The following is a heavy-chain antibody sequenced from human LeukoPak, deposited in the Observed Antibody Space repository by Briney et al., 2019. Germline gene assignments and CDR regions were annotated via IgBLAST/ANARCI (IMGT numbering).Heavy chain of an antibody. Sequence: PSETLSLTCTVSGGSISSYYWSWIRQPAGQGLEWIGRIYTSGSTNYNPSLKSRVTMSVDTSKNQFSLKLSSVTAADTAVYYCARGQYYYGSGPYYYYGMDVWGQGTTVTVSS. D-gene: IGHD3-10*01. CDR3: ARGQYYYGSGPYYYYGMDV. V-gene: IGHV4-4*07. CDR2: IYTSGST. J-gene: IGHJ6*02. CDR1: GGSISSYY.